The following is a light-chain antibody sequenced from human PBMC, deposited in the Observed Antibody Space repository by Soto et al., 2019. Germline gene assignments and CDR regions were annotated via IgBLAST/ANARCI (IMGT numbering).Light chain of an antibody. CDR2: DAI. CDR3: QHYDAWPLT. Sequence: DKLMSQSPATLSVSLGERVTLSCRASQNIHNHMSWFLQKPGQTPRLLIYDAIIRAPDVPARFSGSWAGTELTLTITSLQSEAFEVYYCQHYDAWPLTFGGGTKLDIK. CDR1: QNIHNH. V-gene: IGKV3-15*01. J-gene: IGKJ4*01.